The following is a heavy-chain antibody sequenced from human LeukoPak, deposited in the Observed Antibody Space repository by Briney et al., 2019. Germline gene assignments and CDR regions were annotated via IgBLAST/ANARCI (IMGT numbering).Heavy chain of an antibody. J-gene: IGHJ4*02. D-gene: IGHD1-26*01. CDR3: AKDRGRVGAPSFDY. Sequence: GGSLRLSCAASGFTFSSYGMHWVRQAPGKGLEWVAFIRYDGSNKYYADSVKGRFTISRDNSKNTLYLQMNSLRAEDTAVYYCAKDRGRVGAPSFDYWGQGTLVTVSS. CDR2: IRYDGSNK. V-gene: IGHV3-30*02. CDR1: GFTFSSYG.